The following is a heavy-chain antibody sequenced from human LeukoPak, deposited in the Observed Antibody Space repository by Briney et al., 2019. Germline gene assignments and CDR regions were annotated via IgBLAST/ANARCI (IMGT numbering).Heavy chain of an antibody. CDR3: ATSYSNYEY. CDR1: GFTFSSYG. Sequence: PGGSLRLSCAASGFTFSSYGMHWVRQAPGKGLEWVAVISYDGSNKYYADSVRGRFTISRDNSKNTLYLQMNSLRAEDTAVYYCATSYSNYEYWGQGTLVTVSS. V-gene: IGHV3-30*03. CDR2: ISYDGSNK. D-gene: IGHD4-4*01. J-gene: IGHJ4*02.